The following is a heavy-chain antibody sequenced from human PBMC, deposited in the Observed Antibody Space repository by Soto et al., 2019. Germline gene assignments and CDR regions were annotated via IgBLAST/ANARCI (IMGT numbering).Heavy chain of an antibody. D-gene: IGHD6-25*01. CDR3: ARRKERSGPHYFDY. CDR1: GGTFSSYA. J-gene: IGHJ4*02. Sequence: SVKVSCKASGGTFSSYAISWVRQAPGQGLEWMGGIIPIFGTANYAQKFQGRVTITADKSTSTVYMELSGLRPDDTAVYYCARRKERSGPHYFDYWGQGSQVTVSS. V-gene: IGHV1-69*06. CDR2: IIPIFGTA.